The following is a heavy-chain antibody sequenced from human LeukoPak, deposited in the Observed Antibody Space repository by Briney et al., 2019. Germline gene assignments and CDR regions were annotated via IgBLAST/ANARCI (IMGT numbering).Heavy chain of an antibody. D-gene: IGHD3-22*01. CDR2: VNHSGST. CDR1: GGSFSGYY. CDR3: ASYTGSYDSSAVGY. V-gene: IGHV4-34*01. Sequence: PSETLSLTCAVYGGSFSGYYWSWIRQPPGKGLEGIGEVNHSGSTNYNPSLKRRVTISVDTSKNQFSLKLSSVTAADTAVYYCASYTGSYDSSAVGYWGQGTLVTVSS. J-gene: IGHJ4*02.